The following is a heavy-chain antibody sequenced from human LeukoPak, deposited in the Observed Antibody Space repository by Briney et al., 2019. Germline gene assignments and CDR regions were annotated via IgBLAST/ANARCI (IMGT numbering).Heavy chain of an antibody. CDR1: GFTFSSKA. V-gene: IGHV3-23*01. CDR2: ISNYGGTT. CDR3: AASITMIDDALDM. D-gene: IGHD3-22*01. J-gene: IGHJ3*02. Sequence: GGSLRLSCVASGFTFSSKAMNWVRQAPGKGLEWVSAISNYGGTTLYADSVRGRFIISRDNSKNTLYLQMSSLRVEDTALYYCAASITMIDDALDMGGQGTMITVS.